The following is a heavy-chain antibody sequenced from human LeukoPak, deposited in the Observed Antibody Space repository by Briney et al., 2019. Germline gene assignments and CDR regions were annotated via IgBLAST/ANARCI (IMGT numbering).Heavy chain of an antibody. CDR3: ARGSDAYYGSGSYYVGWG. CDR2: INPNSGGT. CDR1: GYTFTGYY. V-gene: IGHV1-2*06. D-gene: IGHD3-10*01. J-gene: IGHJ4*02. Sequence: GASVKVSCKASGYTFTGYYMHWVRQAPGQGLEWMGRINPNSGGTNYAQKFQGRVTMTRDTSISTAYMELSRLRSDDTAVYYCARGSDAYYGSGSYYVGWGWGQGTLVTVSS.